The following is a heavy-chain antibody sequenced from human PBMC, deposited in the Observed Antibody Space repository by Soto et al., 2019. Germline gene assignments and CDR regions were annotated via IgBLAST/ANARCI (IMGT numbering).Heavy chain of an antibody. CDR2: IKTKTDGETT. J-gene: IGHJ4*02. CDR1: GFTFSYAW. CDR3: STAAEKATVSRH. Sequence: GSLRLSCAASGFTFSYAWMNWVRQSPGKGLEWVGRIKTKTDGETTDYAAPVKGRFTISRDDSKNTLYLQMNSLKTEDTAVYYCSTAAEKATVSRHWGQGTLVTVSS. V-gene: IGHV3-15*01. D-gene: IGHD4-4*01.